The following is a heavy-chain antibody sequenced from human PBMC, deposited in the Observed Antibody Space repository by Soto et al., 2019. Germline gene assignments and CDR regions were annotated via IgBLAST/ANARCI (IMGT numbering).Heavy chain of an antibody. V-gene: IGHV4-39*01. Sequence: SETLSLTCTVSGGSISSSSYYWGWIRQPPGKGLEWIGSIYYSGSTYYNPSLKSRVTISVDTSKNQFSLKLSSVTAADTAVYYCARHLYSGYAAPYYYYYGMDVWGQGTTVTVSS. CDR2: IYYSGST. CDR1: GGSISSSSYY. CDR3: ARHLYSGYAAPYYYYYGMDV. J-gene: IGHJ6*02. D-gene: IGHD5-12*01.